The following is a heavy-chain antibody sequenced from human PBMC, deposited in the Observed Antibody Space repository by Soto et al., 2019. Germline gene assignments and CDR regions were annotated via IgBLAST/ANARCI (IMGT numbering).Heavy chain of an antibody. D-gene: IGHD5-18*01. Sequence: QVQLVQSGSAVKKPGASVKVSCKASGYTFTSYAMHWVRQAPGQRLEWMGWINAGNGNTKYSQKFQGRVTITRDTSASTAYMELSSLRSEDTAVYYCARAGHNYSYGSDNWFDPWGQGTRVTGSS. CDR1: GYTFTSYA. V-gene: IGHV1-3*01. CDR3: ARAGHNYSYGSDNWFDP. J-gene: IGHJ5*02. CDR2: INAGNGNT.